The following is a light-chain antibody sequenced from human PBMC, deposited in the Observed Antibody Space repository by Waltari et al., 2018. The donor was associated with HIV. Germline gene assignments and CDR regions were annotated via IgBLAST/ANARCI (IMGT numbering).Light chain of an antibody. Sequence: QSVLTQPPSASGTPGQRVTISCSGASSNIGSNTVNWYQQFPGTAPKLLIYSNNQRPSGVPDRFSGSKSGTSASLAISVLQSEDEADYYCSAWDDSVTGPVFGGGTKLTVL. V-gene: IGLV1-44*01. J-gene: IGLJ3*02. CDR3: SAWDDSVTGPV. CDR2: SNN. CDR1: SSNIGSNT.